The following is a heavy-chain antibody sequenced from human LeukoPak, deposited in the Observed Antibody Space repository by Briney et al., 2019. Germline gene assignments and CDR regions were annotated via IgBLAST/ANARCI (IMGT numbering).Heavy chain of an antibody. Sequence: GGSLRLSCAASGFTFSSYGMHWVRQAPGKGLGWVAFIRYDGSNKYYADSVKGRFTISRDNSKNTLYLQMNSLRAEDTAVYYCAKEGGSRDQNSLGYWGQGTLVTVSS. J-gene: IGHJ4*02. CDR1: GFTFSSYG. CDR3: AKEGGSRDQNSLGY. V-gene: IGHV3-30*02. CDR2: IRYDGSNK. D-gene: IGHD2-15*01.